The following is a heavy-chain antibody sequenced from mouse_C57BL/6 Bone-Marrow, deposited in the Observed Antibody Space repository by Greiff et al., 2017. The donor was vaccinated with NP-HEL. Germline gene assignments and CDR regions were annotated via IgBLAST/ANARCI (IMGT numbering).Heavy chain of an antibody. CDR2: IWSGGST. Sequence: VKLVESGPGLVQPSQSLSITCTVSGFSLTSYGVHWVRQSPGKGLEWLGVIWSGGSTDYNAAFISRLSISKDNSKSQVFFKMNSLQADDTAIYYCATYYSNYEGAWFAYWGQGTLVTVSA. CDR1: GFSLTSYG. V-gene: IGHV2-2*01. CDR3: ATYYSNYEGAWFAY. D-gene: IGHD2-5*01. J-gene: IGHJ3*01.